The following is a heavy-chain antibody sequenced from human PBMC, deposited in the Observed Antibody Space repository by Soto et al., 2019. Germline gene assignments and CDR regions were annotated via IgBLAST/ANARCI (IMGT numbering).Heavy chain of an antibody. CDR2: INHSGSA. J-gene: IGHJ4*02. CDR3: ARGLISGSHYSGGWYYFDS. Sequence: SETLSLTCDVYGGSFSGYIWTWIRQTPGKGLQWIGQINHSGSANYNPSLKSRVTISVHTSNSQFSLELNSVTAADTAVYYCARGLISGSHYSGGWYYFDSWGQGTQVTV. D-gene: IGHD1-26*01. CDR1: GGSFSGYI. V-gene: IGHV4-34*01.